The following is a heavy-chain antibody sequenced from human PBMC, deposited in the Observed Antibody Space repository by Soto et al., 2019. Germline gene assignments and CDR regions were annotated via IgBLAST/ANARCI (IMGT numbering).Heavy chain of an antibody. Sequence: VASVKVSCKVSGYTLTELSMHWVRQAPGKGLEWMGGFDPEDGETIYAQKFQGRVTMTEDTSTDTAYMELSSLRSEDTAVYYCATDHGYSYANYYYGMDVWGQGTTVTVSS. D-gene: IGHD5-18*01. CDR2: FDPEDGET. V-gene: IGHV1-24*01. CDR1: GYTLTELS. CDR3: ATDHGYSYANYYYGMDV. J-gene: IGHJ6*02.